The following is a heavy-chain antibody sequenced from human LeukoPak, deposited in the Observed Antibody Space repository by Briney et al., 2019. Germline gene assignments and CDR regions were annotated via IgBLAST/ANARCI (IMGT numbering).Heavy chain of an antibody. CDR3: SATVTTGGYYFDY. V-gene: IGHV4-4*02. D-gene: IGHD4-17*01. CDR2: IYHSGST. Sequence: PSGTLSLTCAVSGGSISSSNWRSWVRQPPGKGLEWIGEIYHSGSTNYNPSLKSRVTISVEKSKNQFSLKLSSVTAADTAVYYCSATVTTGGYYFDYWGQGTLVTVSS. CDR1: GGSISSSNW. J-gene: IGHJ4*02.